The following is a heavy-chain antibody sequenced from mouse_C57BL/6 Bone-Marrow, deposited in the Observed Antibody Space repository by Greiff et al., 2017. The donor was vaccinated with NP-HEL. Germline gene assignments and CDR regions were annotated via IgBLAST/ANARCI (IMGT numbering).Heavy chain of an antibody. J-gene: IGHJ1*03. V-gene: IGHV14-4*01. Sequence: EVKLMESGAELVRPGASVKLSCTASGFNIKDDYMHWVKQRPEQGLEWIGWIDPENGDTEYASKFQGKATITADPSSNTAYLQLSSLTSEDTAVYYCTPATRWYFDVWGTGTTVTVSS. D-gene: IGHD1-2*01. CDR3: TPATRWYFDV. CDR1: GFNIKDDY. CDR2: IDPENGDT.